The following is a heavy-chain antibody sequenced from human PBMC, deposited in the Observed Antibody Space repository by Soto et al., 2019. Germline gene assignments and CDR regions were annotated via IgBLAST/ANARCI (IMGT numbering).Heavy chain of an antibody. CDR1: GGSVSSCIYY. V-gene: IGHV4-61*01. CDR3: ARARANSVFGYYYGMDV. Sequence: SETLSLTCTVSGGSVSSCIYYWNWIRQPPGKGLEWIGYISYSGSTNYNPSLKSRVTISVDTSKNQFSLKLSSVTAADTALYYCARARANSVFGYYYGMDVWGQGTTVTVSS. D-gene: IGHD2-8*01. CDR2: ISYSGST. J-gene: IGHJ6*02.